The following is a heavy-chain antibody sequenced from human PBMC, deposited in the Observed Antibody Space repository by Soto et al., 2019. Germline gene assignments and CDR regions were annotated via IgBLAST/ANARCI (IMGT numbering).Heavy chain of an antibody. CDR2: ISYDGSDK. V-gene: IGHV3-30*18. J-gene: IGHJ4*02. CDR1: GFTFSNYG. D-gene: IGHD6-19*01. CDR3: AKSEARIAVAGTSVDD. Sequence: QVQLVESGGGVVQPGRSLRVSCAASGFTFSNYGMHWVRQAPGKGLEWVAVISYDGSDKYYADSVRGRFTISRDNSKNTLYLQMNSLGAEDTALYYCAKSEARIAVAGTSVDDWGQGTLVTVSS.